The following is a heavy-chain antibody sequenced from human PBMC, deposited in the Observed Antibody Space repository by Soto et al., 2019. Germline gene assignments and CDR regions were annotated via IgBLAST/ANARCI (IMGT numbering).Heavy chain of an antibody. D-gene: IGHD6-13*01. V-gene: IGHV4-59*08. CDR1: GGSISSYY. J-gene: IGHJ6*03. Sequence: SETLSLTCTVSGGSISSYYWSWIRQPPGKGLEWIGYIYYGGSTNYNPSLKSRVTISVDTSKNQFSLKLSSVTAADTAVYYCARQEQQLGYYYYMDVWGKGTTVTVSS. CDR3: ARQEQQLGYYYYMDV. CDR2: IYYGGST.